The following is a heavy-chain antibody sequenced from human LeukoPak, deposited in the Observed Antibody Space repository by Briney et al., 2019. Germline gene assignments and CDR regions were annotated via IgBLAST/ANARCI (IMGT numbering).Heavy chain of an antibody. D-gene: IGHD1-1*01. V-gene: IGHV6-1*01. J-gene: IGHJ4*02. CDR2: TYYMSKWFH. CDR1: GDTVSGNSGA. CDR3: ARALERYYFDF. Sequence: QTLSLTCAISGDTVSGNSGAWIWIRQSPSRGLEWLGRTYYMSKWFHEYAVSVKGRIIIGPDTANNQFSLHLSSVTADDTGVYYCARALERYYFDFWGQGTLVTVSS.